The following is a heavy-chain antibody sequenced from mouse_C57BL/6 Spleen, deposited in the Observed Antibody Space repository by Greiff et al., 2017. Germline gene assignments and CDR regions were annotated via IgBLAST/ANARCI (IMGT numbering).Heavy chain of an antibody. J-gene: IGHJ1*03. V-gene: IGHV1-15*01. Sequence: LQESGAELVRPGASVTLSCKASGYTFTDYEMHWVKQTPVHGLEWIGAIDPETGGTAYNQKFKGKAILTADKSSSTAYMELRSLTSEDSAVYYCTRWTWYFDVWGTGTTVTVSS. CDR2: IDPETGGT. CDR1: GYTFTDYE. CDR3: TRWTWYFDV.